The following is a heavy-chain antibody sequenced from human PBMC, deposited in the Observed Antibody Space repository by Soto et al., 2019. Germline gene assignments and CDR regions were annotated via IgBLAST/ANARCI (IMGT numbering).Heavy chain of an antibody. CDR1: GYTFTSYA. D-gene: IGHD2-21*02. CDR3: ARSIVVVTALDY. CDR2: INAGNGNT. Sequence: QVQLVQSGAEEKKPGASVKVSCKASGYTFTSYAMHWVRQAPGQRLEWMGWINAGNGNTKYSQKFQGRVTITRDTAESTAYIALRSLRSEDTAVYSCARSIVVVTALDYWGQGTLVTLSS. V-gene: IGHV1-3*05. J-gene: IGHJ4*02.